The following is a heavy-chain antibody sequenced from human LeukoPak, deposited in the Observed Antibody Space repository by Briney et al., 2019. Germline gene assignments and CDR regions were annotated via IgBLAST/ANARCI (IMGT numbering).Heavy chain of an antibody. CDR2: IYYSGST. CDR3: ARGSWGIAVAGSGDWFVP. Sequence: SETLSLTCTVSGGSISSYYWSWIRPPPGKGLEWIGYIYYSGSTNYNPSLKSLVTISVDTSKNQFSLKLNSVTAADTAGYYCARGSWGIAVAGSGDWFVPWGQGTLVTVSS. CDR1: GGSISSYY. D-gene: IGHD6-19*01. V-gene: IGHV4-59*12. J-gene: IGHJ5*02.